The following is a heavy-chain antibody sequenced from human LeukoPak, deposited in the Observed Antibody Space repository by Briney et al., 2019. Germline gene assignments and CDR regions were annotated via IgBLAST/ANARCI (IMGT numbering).Heavy chain of an antibody. CDR1: VGSISGYY. CDR2: IHASGRT. J-gene: IGHJ6*03. Sequence: SETLSLTCSVSVGSISGYYWSWIRLPPGKGLEWIGYIHASGRTHYNSSLKSRVTILLDTSKNQFSLEVISLTAADTAVYYCARGSSGYYYYYYMDVWGKGTTVTVSS. V-gene: IGHV4-4*09. CDR3: ARGSSGYYYYYYMDV. D-gene: IGHD3-10*01.